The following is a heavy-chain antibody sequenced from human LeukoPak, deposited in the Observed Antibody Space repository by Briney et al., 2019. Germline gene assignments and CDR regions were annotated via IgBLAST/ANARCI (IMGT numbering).Heavy chain of an antibody. J-gene: IGHJ6*04. V-gene: IGHV3-30*18. D-gene: IGHD3-10*01. CDR2: ISYDGSNK. CDR1: GFTVSSNY. CDR3: AKGRGSMVRGSDV. Sequence: GGSLRLSCAASGFTVSSNYMNWVRQAPGKGLEWVAVISYDGSNKYYADSVKGRFTISRDNSKNTLYLQMNSLRAEDTAVYYCAKGRGSMVRGSDVWGKGTTVTISS.